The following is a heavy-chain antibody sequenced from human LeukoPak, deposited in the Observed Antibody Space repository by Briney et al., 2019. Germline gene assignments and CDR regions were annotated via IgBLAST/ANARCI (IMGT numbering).Heavy chain of an antibody. J-gene: IGHJ4*02. Sequence: SETLSLTCAVYGGSFSGYYWSWIRQPPGKGLEWIGEINHSGSTNYNPSLKSRVTISVDTSKNQFSLKLSSVTAADTAVYYCARGTMRRWIDYWGQGTLVTVSS. V-gene: IGHV4-34*01. CDR3: ARGTMRRWIDY. CDR1: GGSFSGYY. CDR2: INHSGST. D-gene: IGHD3-22*01.